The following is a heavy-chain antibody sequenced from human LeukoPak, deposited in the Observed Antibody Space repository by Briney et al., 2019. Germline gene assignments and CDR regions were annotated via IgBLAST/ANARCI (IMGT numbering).Heavy chain of an antibody. CDR3: ARLGSSSWSPKAEYFQH. D-gene: IGHD6-13*01. CDR1: GGSISSYY. CDR2: IYYSGST. Sequence: SETLSLTCTVSGGSISSYYWSWIRQPPGKGLEWIGYIYYSGSTNYNPSLKSRVTISVDTSKNQFSLKLSSVTAADTAVYYCARLGSSSWSPKAEYFQHWGQGTLVTVSS. V-gene: IGHV4-59*01. J-gene: IGHJ1*01.